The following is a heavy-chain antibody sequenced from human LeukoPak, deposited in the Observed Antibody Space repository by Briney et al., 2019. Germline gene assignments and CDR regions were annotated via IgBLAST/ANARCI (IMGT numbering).Heavy chain of an antibody. D-gene: IGHD5-18*01. Sequence: SETLSLTCTVSGGSISSGDYYWSWIRQPPGKGLEWIGYIYHSGSTYYNPSLKSRVAISVDRSKNQFSLKLSSVTAADTAVYYCARGVTWIQLWTDAFDIWGQGTMVTVSS. CDR2: IYHSGST. J-gene: IGHJ3*02. CDR1: GGSISSGDYY. CDR3: ARGVTWIQLWTDAFDI. V-gene: IGHV4-30-2*01.